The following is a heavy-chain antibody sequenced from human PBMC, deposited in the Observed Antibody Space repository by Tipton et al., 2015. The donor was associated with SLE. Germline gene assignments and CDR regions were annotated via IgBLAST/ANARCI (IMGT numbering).Heavy chain of an antibody. CDR2: IYYSGST. CDR1: GYSISSGGYY. J-gene: IGHJ4*02. D-gene: IGHD7-27*01. CDR3: ARDTGVDIDY. Sequence: TLSLTCTVSGYSISSGGYYWSWIRRPPGKGLEWIGNIYYSGSTYYNPFLKSRVTISGDSSMNQFSLRLTSVTAADTAFYYCARDTGVDIDYWGQGTLVTVSS. V-gene: IGHV4-31*03.